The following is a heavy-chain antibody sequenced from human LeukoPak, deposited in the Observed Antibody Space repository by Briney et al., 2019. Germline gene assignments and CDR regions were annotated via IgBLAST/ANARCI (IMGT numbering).Heavy chain of an antibody. CDR1: GFIVSSNY. Sequence: GGSLRLSCAASGFIVSSNYMSWVRQAPGKGLEWVSVIYSGGSTYYADSVKGRFTISRDNSKNTLYLQMNSLRVEDTAVYYCARVEWLLLRDDWGQGILVTVSS. J-gene: IGHJ4*02. D-gene: IGHD3-22*01. CDR3: ARVEWLLLRDD. V-gene: IGHV3-66*01. CDR2: IYSGGST.